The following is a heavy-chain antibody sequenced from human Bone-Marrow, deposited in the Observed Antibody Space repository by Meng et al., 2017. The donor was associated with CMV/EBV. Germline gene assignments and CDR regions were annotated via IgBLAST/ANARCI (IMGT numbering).Heavy chain of an antibody. Sequence: GESLKISCAASGFTFSSYAMSWVRQAPGKGLEWVSAISGSGGSTYYADSVKGRFTISRDNSKHTLYLQMNSLKTEDTAVYYCTRVWFGDGGYGMDVWGQGTTVTASS. V-gene: IGHV3-23*01. CDR3: TRVWFGDGGYGMDV. J-gene: IGHJ6*01. D-gene: IGHD3-10*01. CDR2: ISGSGGST. CDR1: GFTFSSYA.